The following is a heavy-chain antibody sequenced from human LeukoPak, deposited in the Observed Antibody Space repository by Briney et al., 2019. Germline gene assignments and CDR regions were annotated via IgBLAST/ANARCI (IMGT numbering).Heavy chain of an antibody. CDR2: ISSSSSYI. V-gene: IGHV3-21*01. Sequence: GGSLRLSCAASGFTFSSYSMNWVRQAPGKGLEWVSSISSSSSYIYYADSVKGRFTISRDNAKNSLYLQMNSLRAGDTAVYYCATASEQWLGYFDYWGQGTLVTVSS. CDR3: ATASEQWLGYFDY. CDR1: GFTFSSYS. J-gene: IGHJ4*02. D-gene: IGHD6-19*01.